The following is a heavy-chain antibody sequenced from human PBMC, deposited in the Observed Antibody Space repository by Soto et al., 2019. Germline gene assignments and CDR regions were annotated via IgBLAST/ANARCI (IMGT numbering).Heavy chain of an antibody. J-gene: IGHJ4*02. CDR2: IYYSGST. CDR1: GGSISSGDYY. D-gene: IGHD3-22*01. Sequence: QVQLQESGPGLVKPSQTLSLTCTVSGGSISSGDYYWNWIRQPPGKGLEWIGYIYYSGSTYYNPSLKGRVTISVDPSKNQFSLKLSSVTAADTAVYYSARDSSDSSGSSGYSFDYWGQGTLVTVSS. V-gene: IGHV4-30-4*01. CDR3: ARDSSDSSGSSGYSFDY.